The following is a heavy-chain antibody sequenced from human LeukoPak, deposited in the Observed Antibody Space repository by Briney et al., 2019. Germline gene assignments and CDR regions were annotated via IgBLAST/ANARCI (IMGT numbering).Heavy chain of an antibody. J-gene: IGHJ4*02. CDR3: AKEEGYSSSEHNDY. CDR2: ISSSSSYI. Sequence: GGSLRLSCAASGFTFSSYSMNWVRQAPGKGLEWVSSISSSSSYIYYADSVKGRFTISRDSSKNTLYLQMNSLGAEDTAVYYCAKEEGYSSSEHNDYWGQGTLVTVSS. CDR1: GFTFSSYS. V-gene: IGHV3-21*04. D-gene: IGHD6-13*01.